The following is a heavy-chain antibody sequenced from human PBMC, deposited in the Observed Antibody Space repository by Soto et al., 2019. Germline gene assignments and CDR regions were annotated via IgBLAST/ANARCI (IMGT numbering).Heavy chain of an antibody. CDR1: GGTFSSYA. J-gene: IGHJ4*02. V-gene: IGHV1-18*01. D-gene: IGHD3-22*01. CDR2: IIPNIGKT. Sequence: ASVKVSCKASGGTFSSYAISWVRQAPGQGLEWMGWIIPNIGKTNYAQKLQGRVTMTTDTSTSTAYMELRSLRSDDTAVYYCARDSGGIYDSSGYYYVDWGQGTLVTVSS. CDR3: ARDSGGIYDSSGYYYVD.